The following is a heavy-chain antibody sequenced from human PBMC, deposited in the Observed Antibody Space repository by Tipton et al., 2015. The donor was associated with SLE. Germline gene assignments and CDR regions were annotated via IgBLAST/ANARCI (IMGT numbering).Heavy chain of an antibody. CDR2: IYYSGST. V-gene: IGHV4-59*01. D-gene: IGHD3-3*02. CDR3: ARGPPFMEWERNWFDP. J-gene: IGHJ5*02. Sequence: TLSLTCTVPGGSISSYYWSWIRQPPGKGLEWIGYIYYSGSTNYNPSLQSRVTISVDRSKNQFSLKLTSVTAADTAVYYCARGPPFMEWERNWFDPWGQGTQVTVSS. CDR1: GGSISSYY.